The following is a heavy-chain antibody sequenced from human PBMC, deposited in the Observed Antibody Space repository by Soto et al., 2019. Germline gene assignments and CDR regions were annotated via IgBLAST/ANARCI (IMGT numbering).Heavy chain of an antibody. J-gene: IGHJ4*02. Sequence: SETLSLTCAVSGGSLRGHYWSWIRQSPEKGLGWIGEINHSGFTNYNPTLKSRVTISRDASKNQFSLRLSSMTAADSAVYFCARAAVKLGATLFDSWGQGTLVTVS. CDR1: GGSLRGHY. CDR2: INHSGFT. V-gene: IGHV4-34*01. D-gene: IGHD1-26*01. CDR3: ARAAVKLGATLFDS.